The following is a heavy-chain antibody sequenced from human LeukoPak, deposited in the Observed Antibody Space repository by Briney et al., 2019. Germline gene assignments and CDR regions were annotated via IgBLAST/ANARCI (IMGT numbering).Heavy chain of an antibody. V-gene: IGHV3-7*01. D-gene: IGHD3-22*01. CDR3: ARGVLVNDPIDY. J-gene: IGHJ4*02. CDR2: IKEDGSEK. Sequence: GGSLRLSCAASGFTFSSYWMSWVRQAPGKGLEWVASIKEDGSEKYYVDSVEGRLTISRDNAKNAVYLQMNSLRAEDTAVYYCARGVLVNDPIDYWGQGTLVTVSS. CDR1: GFTFSSYW.